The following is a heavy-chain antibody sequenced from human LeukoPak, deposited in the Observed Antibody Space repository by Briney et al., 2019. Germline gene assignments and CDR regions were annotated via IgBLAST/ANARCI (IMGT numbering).Heavy chain of an antibody. CDR3: ARAVKYTSSWNWFDT. V-gene: IGHV4-39*07. CDR1: GGSISRGSYF. Sequence: SETLSLTCTVSGGSISRGSYFWGWIRQPPGRGLEWIGSIYYSGSTYYNPSLKSRVTISVDTSKTQFFLRLNSVTAADTAVYHCARAVKYTSSWNWFDTWGQGTLVTVSS. CDR2: IYYSGST. J-gene: IGHJ5*02. D-gene: IGHD6-13*01.